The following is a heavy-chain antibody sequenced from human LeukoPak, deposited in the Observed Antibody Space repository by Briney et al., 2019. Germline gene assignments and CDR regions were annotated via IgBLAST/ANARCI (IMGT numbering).Heavy chain of an antibody. CDR3: ASGEAYSASSPGF. CDR1: GGSISSGVYY. D-gene: IGHD6-13*01. J-gene: IGHJ4*02. CDR2: IYYSGST. Sequence: SLSLTCTVSGGSISSGVYYWTWIRQHPGKGLEWIGYIYYSGSTYYNPSLKSRITISVDTSDNQFSLKLRSVTAADTAVYYCASGEAYSASSPGFWGQGTQVTVSS. V-gene: IGHV4-31*03.